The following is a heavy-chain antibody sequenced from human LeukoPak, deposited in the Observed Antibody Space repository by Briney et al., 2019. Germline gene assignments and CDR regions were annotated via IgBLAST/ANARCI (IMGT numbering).Heavy chain of an antibody. CDR3: ARDIAAAGIDY. CDR2: IYTSGST. J-gene: IGHJ4*02. Sequence: PSETLSLACTVSGGSISSYYWSWIRQPAGKGLEWIGRIYTSGSTNYTPSLKSRVAISVDKSKNQFSLKLSSVTAADTAVYYCARDIAAAGIDYWGQGTLVTVSS. D-gene: IGHD6-13*01. CDR1: GGSISSYY. V-gene: IGHV4-4*07.